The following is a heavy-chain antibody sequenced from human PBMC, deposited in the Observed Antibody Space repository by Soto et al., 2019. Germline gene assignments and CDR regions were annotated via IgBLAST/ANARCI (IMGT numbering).Heavy chain of an antibody. CDR1: GGSISSYY. D-gene: IGHD2-15*01. V-gene: IGHV4-59*08. CDR2: IYYSGST. CDR3: ARRYCGSGSCYSSFDY. J-gene: IGHJ4*02. Sequence: PSETLSLTCTVSGGSISSYYWSWIRQPPGKGLEWIGYIYYSGSTNYNPSLKSRVTMSVDMSKNQLSLKLSSVTAADTAVYYCARRYCGSGSCYSSFDYWGQGTLGTVSS.